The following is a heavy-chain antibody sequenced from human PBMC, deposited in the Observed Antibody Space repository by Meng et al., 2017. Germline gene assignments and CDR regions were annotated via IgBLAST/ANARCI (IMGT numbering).Heavy chain of an antibody. CDR3: ARDEDISAAGKLFGDY. CDR2: IIPIFGTA. J-gene: IGHJ4*02. CDR1: GGTFSSYA. Sequence: QVPLVQSGAGVKKPGSSVKVSCKASGGTFSSYAISWVRQAPGQGLEWMGGIIPIFGTANYAQKFQARVTMTGDTSISTAYMELSGLRSDDTAMYYCARDEDISAAGKLFGDYWGQGTLVTVSS. D-gene: IGHD6-25*01. V-gene: IGHV1-69*06.